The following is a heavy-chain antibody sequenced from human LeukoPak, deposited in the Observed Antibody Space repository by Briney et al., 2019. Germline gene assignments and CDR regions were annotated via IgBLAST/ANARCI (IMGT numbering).Heavy chain of an antibody. CDR3: ARETSGSYDY. Sequence: GRSLRLSCAASGFTFSSYAMHWVRQAPGKGLKWVAVISYDGSNKYYADSVKGRFTISRDNSKNTLYLQMNSLRAEDTAVYYCARETSGSYDYWGQGTLVTVSS. J-gene: IGHJ4*02. CDR1: GFTFSSYA. V-gene: IGHV3-30*04. CDR2: ISYDGSNK. D-gene: IGHD1-26*01.